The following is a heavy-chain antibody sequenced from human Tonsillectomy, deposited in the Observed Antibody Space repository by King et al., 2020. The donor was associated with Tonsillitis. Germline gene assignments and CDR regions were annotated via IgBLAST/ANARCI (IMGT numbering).Heavy chain of an antibody. V-gene: IGHV4-39*01. J-gene: IGHJ4*02. Sequence: LQLQESDPGLVKPSETLSLTCSVSGGSISSSSYWLGWIRQPPGKGLEWIGSISYSGSTFYSPSLKSRVTISLDTSKNQFSLNLSSVTAADTAVYYCACFSREHGYSLYFDSWGQGTLVTVSS. CDR1: GGSISSSSYW. D-gene: IGHD5-24*01. CDR3: ACFSREHGYSLYFDS. CDR2: ISYSGST.